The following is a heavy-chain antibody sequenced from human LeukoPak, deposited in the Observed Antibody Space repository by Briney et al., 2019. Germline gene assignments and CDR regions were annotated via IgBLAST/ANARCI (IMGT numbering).Heavy chain of an antibody. CDR1: GYTFTSYA. J-gene: IGHJ6*03. CDR3: ARGPRITMVRGGQWYYYMDV. D-gene: IGHD3-10*01. V-gene: IGHV1-3*03. CDR2: INAGNGNT. Sequence: ASVKVSCKASGYTFTSYAMHWVRQAPGQRLEWMGWINAGNGNTKYSQEFQGRVTMIRDTSTSTVYMELSTLRSEDTAVYYCARGPRITMVRGGQWYYYMDVWGKGTTVTISS.